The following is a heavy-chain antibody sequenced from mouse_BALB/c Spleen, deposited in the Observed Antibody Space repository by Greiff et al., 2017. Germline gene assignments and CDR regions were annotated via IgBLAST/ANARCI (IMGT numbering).Heavy chain of an antibody. D-gene: IGHD1-1*01. CDR2: IDPETGGT. CDR1: GYTFTDYE. V-gene: IGHV1-15*01. J-gene: IGHJ2*01. Sequence: VKLMESGAELVRPGASVTLSCKASGYTFTDYEMHWVKQTPVHGLEWIGAIDPETGGTAYNQKFKGKATLTADKSSSTAYMELRSLTSEDSAVYYCTRGTTVVATDYWGQGTTLTVSS. CDR3: TRGTTVVATDY.